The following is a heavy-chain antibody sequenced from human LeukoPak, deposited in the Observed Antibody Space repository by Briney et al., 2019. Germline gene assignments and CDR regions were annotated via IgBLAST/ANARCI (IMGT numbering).Heavy chain of an antibody. CDR1: GGSISSGSYY. CDR3: ARAGNYYGSGSYYPFDY. Sequence: SETLSLTCTVSGGSISSGSYYWRWIRQPAGTGLEWIGRIYTSGSTNYNPSLKSRVTISVDTSKNQFSLKLSSDTAVYYCARAGNYYGSGSYYPFDYWGQGTLVTVSS. V-gene: IGHV4-61*02. CDR2: IYTSGST. D-gene: IGHD3-10*01. J-gene: IGHJ4*02.